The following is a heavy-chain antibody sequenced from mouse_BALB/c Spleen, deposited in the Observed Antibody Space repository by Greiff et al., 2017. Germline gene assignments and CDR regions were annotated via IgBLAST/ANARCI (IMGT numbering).Heavy chain of an antibody. CDR1: GFTFSSYT. D-gene: IGHD1-1*01. J-gene: IGHJ3*01. CDR3: TRETVVEGFAY. Sequence: EVQLVESGGGLVKPGGSLKLSCAASGFTFSSYTMSWVRQTPEKRLEWVATISSCGSYTYYPDSVKGRFTISRDNAKNTLYLQMSSRKSEDTAMYYCTRETVVEGFAYGGEGTMVTVSA. V-gene: IGHV5-6-4*01. CDR2: ISSCGSYT.